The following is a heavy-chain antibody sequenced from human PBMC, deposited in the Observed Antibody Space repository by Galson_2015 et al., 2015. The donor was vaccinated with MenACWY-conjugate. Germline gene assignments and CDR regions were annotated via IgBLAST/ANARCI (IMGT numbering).Heavy chain of an antibody. Sequence: SLRLSCAASGFSFSASAMTWVRQAPGKGLEWVSSITGTSTYIHYADSVKGRFTISRDNAQKSVYLQMNSLRAEDTAVYFCARDRLPISGVLIIPDA. D-gene: IGHD3-3*01. V-gene: IGHV3-21*01. CDR1: GFSFSASA. J-gene: IGHJ3*01. CDR3: ARDRLPISGVLIIPDA. CDR2: ITGTSTYI.